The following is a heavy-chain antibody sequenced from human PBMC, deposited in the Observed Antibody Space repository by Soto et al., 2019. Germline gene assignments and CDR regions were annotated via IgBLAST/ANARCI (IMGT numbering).Heavy chain of an antibody. CDR2: IVVGSGNT. J-gene: IGHJ3*02. CDR3: AARNFWSGHNIIIPAFDI. Sequence: ASVKVSCKASGFTFTSSAMQCVRQARGQRLEWIGWIVVGSGNTNYAQKFQERVTITRDMSTSTAYMELSSLRSEDTAVYYCAARNFWSGHNIIIPAFDIWGQGTMVTVSS. D-gene: IGHD3-3*01. V-gene: IGHV1-58*02. CDR1: GFTFTSSA.